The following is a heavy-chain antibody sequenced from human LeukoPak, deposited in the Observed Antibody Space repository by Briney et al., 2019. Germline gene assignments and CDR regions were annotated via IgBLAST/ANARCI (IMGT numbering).Heavy chain of an antibody. CDR3: ARDRGVGAPYYFDY. D-gene: IGHD1-26*01. V-gene: IGHV3-11*01. CDR2: ISSSSSSTM. CDR1: GFTFSDYY. Sequence: GGSLRLSCAASGFTFSDYYMSWIRQAPGKGLEWISYISSSSSSTMYYADSVKGRFTISRDNAKNSLYLQMNSLRAEDTAVYYCARDRGVGAPYYFDYWGQGTLVTVSS. J-gene: IGHJ4*02.